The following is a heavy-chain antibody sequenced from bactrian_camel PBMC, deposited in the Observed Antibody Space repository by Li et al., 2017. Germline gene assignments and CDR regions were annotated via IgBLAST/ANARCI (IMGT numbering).Heavy chain of an antibody. Sequence: EVQLVESGGGSVQAGGSLRLSCTVSGVPWKKHCLAWFRQAPGKERLGVATIDSEDDATFVADPVKGRFTISKDNAKNTLYLQMNSLEVKDTAMYYCVATFCADMPLWIKYGARDFGYWGQGTQVTVS. V-gene: IGHV3S31*01. CDR3: VATFCADMPLWIKYGARDFGY. CDR2: IDSEDDAT. D-gene: IGHD3*01. CDR1: GVPWKKHC. J-gene: IGHJ6*01.